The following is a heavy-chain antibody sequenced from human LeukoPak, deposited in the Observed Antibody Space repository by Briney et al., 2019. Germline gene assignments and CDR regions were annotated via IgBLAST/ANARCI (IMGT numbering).Heavy chain of an antibody. V-gene: IGHV3-23*01. CDR2: ISGSGGTT. CDR3: AKTRGISISGVVPRCDY. D-gene: IGHD3-3*01. CDR1: GFTFSTSG. J-gene: IGHJ4*02. Sequence: GGSLRLSCAASGFTFSTSGMTWVRQAPGKGLDWVSIISGSGGTTYYTDSVKGRFTISRDNSKNTLYLQMNSLRAEDTAVYYCAKTRGISISGVVPRCDYWGQGTLVTVSS.